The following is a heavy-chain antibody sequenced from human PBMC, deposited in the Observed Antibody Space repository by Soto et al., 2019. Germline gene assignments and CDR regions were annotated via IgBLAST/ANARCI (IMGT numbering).Heavy chain of an antibody. V-gene: IGHV3-23*01. CDR3: AKDLEEPPLPGYYYYSNGFRY. D-gene: IGHD3-22*01. Sequence: PGRSLRLSCAACGFKFSSYAMRCVRQAPGKWLEWVSAISGSGGWTYYAESVKCRFTISRDNSKNTLYKQKNSLRAEDTAVYYCAKDLEEPPLPGYYYYSNGFRYCGHGXPVTVSS. CDR1: GFKFSSYA. CDR2: ISGSGGWT. J-gene: IGHJ4*01.